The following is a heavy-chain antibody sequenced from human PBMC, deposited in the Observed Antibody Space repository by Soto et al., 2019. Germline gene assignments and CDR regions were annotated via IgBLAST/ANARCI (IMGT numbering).Heavy chain of an antibody. CDR2: IYGDGST. V-gene: IGHV3-66*01. CDR3: ASCHWNGPNDY. J-gene: IGHJ4*02. D-gene: IGHD1-1*01. CDR1: GLPVSSYY. Sequence: EVRLEESGGGLVQPGGSLRLSCAASGLPVSSYYMRWVRHAPGKGLEWVSVIYGDGSTYYADSVKGRFTISRDSSKNTVYLKMNSLRDEDTAVYYCASCHWNGPNDYWGQGTLVTVSS.